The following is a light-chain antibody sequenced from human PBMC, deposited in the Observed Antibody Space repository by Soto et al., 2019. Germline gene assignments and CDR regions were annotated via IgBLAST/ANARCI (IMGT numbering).Light chain of an antibody. J-gene: IGLJ1*01. CDR2: EVS. CDR1: SSDVGGHHY. V-gene: IGLV2-14*01. CDR3: SSFSSSSTLYV. Sequence: QSALTQPASVSGSPGQSITISCTGTSSDVGGHHYVSWYQQHPGTAPKVIIYEVSDRPSGVSDRFSGSKSGNTASLTISGLQADDEADYYCSSFSSSSTLYVFGTGTKLTVL.